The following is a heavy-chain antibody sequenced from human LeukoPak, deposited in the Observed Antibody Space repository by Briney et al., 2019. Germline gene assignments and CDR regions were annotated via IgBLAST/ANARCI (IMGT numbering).Heavy chain of an antibody. V-gene: IGHV3-48*03. Sequence: GGSLRLSCAASKFTFSSYEMNWVRRAPGKGLEWVSYISSSGSTKYYADSVKGRFTISRDNSKNTLYLQMNSLRAEDTAVYYCAKEGITMIVVQPTGYFDYWGQGTLVTVSS. CDR1: KFTFSSYE. CDR3: AKEGITMIVVQPTGYFDY. D-gene: IGHD3-22*01. CDR2: ISSSGSTK. J-gene: IGHJ4*02.